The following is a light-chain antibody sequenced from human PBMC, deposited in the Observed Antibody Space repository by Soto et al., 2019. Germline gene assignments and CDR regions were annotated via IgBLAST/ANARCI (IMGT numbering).Light chain of an antibody. CDR2: QDS. Sequence: SYELTQPPSVSVSPGQTASITCSGDKLGDKYACWYQQKQGQSPVLLIYQDSKRPSGIPERFSGSTSGNTATLTISGTPAMDEADYYCQAWDSSSVVFGGGTKLTVL. V-gene: IGLV3-1*01. J-gene: IGLJ2*01. CDR3: QAWDSSSVV. CDR1: KLGDKY.